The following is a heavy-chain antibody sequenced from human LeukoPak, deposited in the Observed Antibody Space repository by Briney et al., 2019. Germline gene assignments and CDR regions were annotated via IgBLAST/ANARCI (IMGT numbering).Heavy chain of an antibody. J-gene: IGHJ4*02. CDR1: GFTVSSNY. D-gene: IGHD6-13*01. CDR3: ARGGDPIAAAAPYYFDY. V-gene: IGHV3-66*01. CDR2: IYSGGST. Sequence: GGSLRLSCAASGFTVSSNYMSWVRQAPGKGLEWVSVIYSGGSTYYADSVKGRFTISRDNSKNTLYLQMNSLRAEDTAVYYCARGGDPIAAAAPYYFDYWGQGTLVTVSS.